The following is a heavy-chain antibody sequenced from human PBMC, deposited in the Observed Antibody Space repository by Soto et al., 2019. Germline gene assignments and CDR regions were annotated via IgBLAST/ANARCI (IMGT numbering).Heavy chain of an antibody. CDR3: ARDRAYYYDSSPYNAFDI. CDR2: ISYDGSNK. Sequence: GGSLRLSCAASGFTFSSYGMHWVRQSPGKGLEWVAVISYDGSNKYYADSVKGRFTISRDNSKNTLYLQMNSLRAEDTAVYYCARDRAYYYDSSPYNAFDIWGQGTMVTVSS. CDR1: GFTFSSYG. J-gene: IGHJ3*02. V-gene: IGHV3-30-3*01. D-gene: IGHD3-22*01.